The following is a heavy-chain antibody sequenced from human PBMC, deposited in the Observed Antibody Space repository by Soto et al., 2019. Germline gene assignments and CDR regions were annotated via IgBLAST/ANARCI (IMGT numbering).Heavy chain of an antibody. D-gene: IGHD2-21*02. CDR1: GYSFTSYW. Sequence: GESLKISCKGSGYSFTSYWISWVRQMPGKGLEWMGRIDPSDSYTNYSPSFQGHVTISADKSISTAYLQWSSLKASDTAMYYCARLVVTGPYYHYGMDVWGKGTTVTVS. CDR3: ARLVVTGPYYHYGMDV. V-gene: IGHV5-10-1*01. CDR2: IDPSDSYT. J-gene: IGHJ6*04.